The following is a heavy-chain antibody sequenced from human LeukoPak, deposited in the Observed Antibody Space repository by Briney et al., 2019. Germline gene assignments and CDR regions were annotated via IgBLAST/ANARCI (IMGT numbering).Heavy chain of an antibody. CDR1: GFSFSTYA. J-gene: IGHJ4*02. Sequence: PGGSLRLSCEASGFSFSTYAMNWVRQAPGKGLEWVSSIIGSGGSTYFADSVRGRFTISRDNSKNTLYQQMNSLRAEDTARYYCAKATLGSCSGARCYPFDYRGQGTLVNVSS. V-gene: IGHV3-23*01. D-gene: IGHD2-15*01. CDR2: IIGSGGST. CDR3: AKATLGSCSGARCYPFDY.